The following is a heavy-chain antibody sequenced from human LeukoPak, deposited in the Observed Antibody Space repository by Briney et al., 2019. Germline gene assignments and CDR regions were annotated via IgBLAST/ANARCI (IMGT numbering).Heavy chain of an antibody. CDR1: GGSISSYY. CDR2: IYTSWST. CDR3: ARHNTIFGVLVPLDY. V-gene: IGHV4-4*07. Sequence: SETLSLTCTVSGGSISSYYWSWIRQPAGKGREWIGRIYTSWSTNYNPSLKSRVTISIDKSKNHFSLHMSSVTAADTAVYYCARHNTIFGVLVPLDYWGQGTLVTVSS. J-gene: IGHJ4*02. D-gene: IGHD3-3*01.